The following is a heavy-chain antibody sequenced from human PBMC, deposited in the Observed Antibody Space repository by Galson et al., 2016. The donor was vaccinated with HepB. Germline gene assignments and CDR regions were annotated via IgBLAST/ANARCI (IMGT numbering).Heavy chain of an antibody. CDR3: ARGTRGYSNYVGPWFDP. Sequence: TLSLTCAASGGSISSGTFPWSWIRQPPGKGLEWIGYIYRSGSTYYNPSLKTRVTISVDKSKNQFSLKLSSVTAADTAVYYCARGTRGYSNYVGPWFDPWGQGTLVTVSS. J-gene: IGHJ5*02. CDR2: IYRSGST. CDR1: GGSISSGTFP. V-gene: IGHV4-30-2*01. D-gene: IGHD4-11*01.